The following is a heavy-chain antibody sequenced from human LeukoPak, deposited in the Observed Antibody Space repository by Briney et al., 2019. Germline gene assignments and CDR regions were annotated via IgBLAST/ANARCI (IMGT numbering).Heavy chain of an antibody. D-gene: IGHD3-10*01. J-gene: IGHJ4*02. CDR1: GGTFSSYA. CDR2: IIPILGIA. V-gene: IGHV1-69*04. Sequence: GASVKVSCKASGGTFSSYAISWVRQAPGQGLEWMGRIIPILGIANYAQKFQGRVTITADKSTSTAYMELSSLRSGDTAVYYCARQGSSRGTMSLDYWGQGTLVTVSS. CDR3: ARQGSSRGTMSLDY.